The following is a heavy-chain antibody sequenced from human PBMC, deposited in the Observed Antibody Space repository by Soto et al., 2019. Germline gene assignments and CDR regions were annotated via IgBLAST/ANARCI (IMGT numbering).Heavy chain of an antibody. CDR3: ARGYYDSNGQSNTFXI. CDR2: VYYSGST. CDR1: GASITSSY. J-gene: IGHJ3*02. Sequence: SETLSLTCTVSGASITSSYWSWIRQSPGKGLEWIGYVYYSGSTKYNPSLKSRVTISVDTSKNQFSLKLNSVTAADTAVYYCARGYYDSNGQSNTFXIWGQGTMVTVSS. D-gene: IGHD3-22*01. V-gene: IGHV4-59*01.